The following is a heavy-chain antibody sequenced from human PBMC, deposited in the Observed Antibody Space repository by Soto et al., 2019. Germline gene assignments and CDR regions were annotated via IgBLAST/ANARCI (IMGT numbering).Heavy chain of an antibody. J-gene: IGHJ4*02. D-gene: IGHD6-6*01. Sequence: SETLSLTCDVDGGSFSGYYWSWIRQPPGKGLEWIGEINHFGRSNYNPSLKSRITISVDTSKTQFSLKLSSVTAADTAVYYCAGGSYSSSSHIDYWGQGTLVTVSS. V-gene: IGHV4-34*01. CDR2: INHFGRS. CDR3: AGGSYSSSSHIDY. CDR1: GGSFSGYY.